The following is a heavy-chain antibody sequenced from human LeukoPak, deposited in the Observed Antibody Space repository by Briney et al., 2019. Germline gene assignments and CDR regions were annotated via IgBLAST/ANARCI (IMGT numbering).Heavy chain of an antibody. CDR3: VIVVGGVFDS. CDR2: TYYRSKWFT. D-gene: IGHD2-8*01. CDR1: GDSVPSNSVT. J-gene: IGHJ4*02. V-gene: IGHV6-1*01. Sequence: SQTLSLTCAISGDSVPSNSVTWNWIRPSPSRGLEWLGRTYYRSKWFTDYALSVKSRITGNPETAKNHVSLLLNSVTPEYTALYYCVIVVGGVFDSWGQGTLGTVSS.